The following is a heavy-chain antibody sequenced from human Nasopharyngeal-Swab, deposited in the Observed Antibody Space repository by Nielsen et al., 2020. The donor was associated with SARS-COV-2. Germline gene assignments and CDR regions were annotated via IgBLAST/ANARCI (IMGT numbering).Heavy chain of an antibody. D-gene: IGHD3-22*01. J-gene: IGHJ1*01. V-gene: IGHV1-69*13. CDR1: GDTFTKYT. CDR2: VIPMSRTA. CDR3: ARSHGYYFDSSNFHPGD. Sequence: SVNVSCKASGDTFTKYTFSWVRQAPGLGLEWMGGVIPMSRTANYAQKFQGRVTITADESTSTAYMELSSLRSEDTAVYYCARSHGYYFDSSNFHPGDWGQGTLVNVSS.